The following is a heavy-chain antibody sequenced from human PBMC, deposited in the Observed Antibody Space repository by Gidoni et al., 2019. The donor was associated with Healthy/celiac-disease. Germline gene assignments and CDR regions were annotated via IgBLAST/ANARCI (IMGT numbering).Heavy chain of an antibody. Sequence: TYYNPSLKSRVTISVDTSKNQFSLKLSSVTAADTAVYYCARRDLQSYDWFDPWGQGTLVTVSS. D-gene: IGHD4-4*01. CDR3: ARRDLQSYDWFDP. V-gene: IGHV4-39*01. J-gene: IGHJ5*02. CDR2: T.